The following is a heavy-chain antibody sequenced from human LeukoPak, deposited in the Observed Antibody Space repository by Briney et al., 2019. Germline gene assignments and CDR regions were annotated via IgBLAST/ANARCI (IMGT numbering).Heavy chain of an antibody. CDR3: ARDLIVGSSISYYFDY. Sequence: GGSLRLSCAASGFTFSSYGMHWVRQAPGKGLEWVANIKQDGSEKYYVDSVKGRFTISRDNAKNSLYLQMNSLRAEDTAVYYCARDLIVGSSISYYFDYWGQGTLVTVSS. D-gene: IGHD1-26*01. V-gene: IGHV3-7*01. CDR1: GFTFSSYG. J-gene: IGHJ4*02. CDR2: IKQDGSEK.